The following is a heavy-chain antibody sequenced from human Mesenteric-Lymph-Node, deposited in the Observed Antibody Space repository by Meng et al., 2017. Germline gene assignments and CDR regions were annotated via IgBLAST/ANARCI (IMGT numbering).Heavy chain of an antibody. D-gene: IGHD1-1*01. J-gene: IGHJ4*02. CDR3: ARDVTSPLWISDY. V-gene: IGHV3-11*06. CDR2: ILSTSEHI. Sequence: SLKISCAASGFIFSDSHMSWIRQAPGKGLEWISYILSTSEHIYYADSVRGRFTISRDNAKNSLYLQMNSLRAEDTAVYYCARDVTSPLWISDYWGQGTQVNIAS. CDR1: GFIFSDSH.